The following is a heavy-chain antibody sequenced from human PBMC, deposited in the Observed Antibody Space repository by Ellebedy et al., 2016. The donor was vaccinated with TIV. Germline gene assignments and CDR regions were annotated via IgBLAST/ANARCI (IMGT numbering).Heavy chain of an antibody. J-gene: IGHJ3*02. D-gene: IGHD7-27*01. V-gene: IGHV3-48*04. Sequence: GGSLRLSCTASGFSFRSFSMNWVRQAPGKGLEWVSYISGSSISTYYADSVKGRFTISRDNAKNSLYLQMNSLRAEDTAAYYCARDMAWGNERINDPLDMWGQGTMVTVSS. CDR1: GFSFRSFS. CDR3: ARDMAWGNERINDPLDM. CDR2: ISGSSIST.